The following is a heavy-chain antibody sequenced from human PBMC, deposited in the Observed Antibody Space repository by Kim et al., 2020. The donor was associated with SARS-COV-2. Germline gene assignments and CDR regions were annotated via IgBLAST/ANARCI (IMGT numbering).Heavy chain of an antibody. V-gene: IGHV4-59*08. D-gene: IGHD6-13*01. J-gene: IGHJ4*02. Sequence: TTSNPSLKSRVTISADTSRNQFSLRLNSVTAADTAVYYCARRQSSSWYNDWGQGTLVTVSS. CDR2: T. CDR3: ARRQSSSWYND.